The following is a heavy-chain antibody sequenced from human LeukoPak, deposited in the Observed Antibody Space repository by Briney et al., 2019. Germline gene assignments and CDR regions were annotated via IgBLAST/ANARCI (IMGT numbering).Heavy chain of an antibody. Sequence: GASVKVSCKASGYTFASYGISWVGQAAGQGGEGMGWISAYNGNTNYAQKLQGRVTMTTDTSTSTAYMELRSLRSDDTAVYYCARSSLYSSSSSFDYWGQGTLVTVSS. V-gene: IGHV1-18*01. D-gene: IGHD6-6*01. CDR2: ISAYNGNT. CDR1: GYTFASYG. J-gene: IGHJ4*02. CDR3: ARSSLYSSSSSFDY.